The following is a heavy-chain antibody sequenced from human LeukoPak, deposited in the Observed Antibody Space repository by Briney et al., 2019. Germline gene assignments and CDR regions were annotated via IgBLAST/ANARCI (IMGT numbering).Heavy chain of an antibody. CDR3: ARAILAGSGKDWFDP. CDR1: GDSISSGNY. J-gene: IGHJ5*02. CDR2: IFHTGST. Sequence: SETLSLTCTVSGDSISSGNYWGWIRQPPGKGLEWIGSIFHTGSTYFNLSLKSRVTISVDTSKNQFSLRLSSVTAADTAVYYCARAILAGSGKDWFDPWGQGTLDTVSS. V-gene: IGHV4-38-2*02. D-gene: IGHD3-10*01.